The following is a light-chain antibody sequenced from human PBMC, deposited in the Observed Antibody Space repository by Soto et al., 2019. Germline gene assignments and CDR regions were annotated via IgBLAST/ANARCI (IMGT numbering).Light chain of an antibody. CDR1: QGISSY. J-gene: IGKJ3*01. CDR2: AAS. CDR3: QQGGT. Sequence: DIQLTQSPSFLSASVGDRVTITCRASQGISSYLAWYQQKPGKAPKLLIYAASTLQSGVPSRFSGSGSGTEFTLTMSSLQPEDFAPYSCQQGGTFGPGTKVDI. V-gene: IGKV1-9*01.